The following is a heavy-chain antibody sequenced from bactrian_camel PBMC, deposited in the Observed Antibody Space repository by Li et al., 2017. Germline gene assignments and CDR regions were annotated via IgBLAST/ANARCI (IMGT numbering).Heavy chain of an antibody. CDR2: IYTEGGYT. CDR3: AADLRERTGWANPRAYAY. D-gene: IGHD5*01. CDR1: GFTFSSFY. J-gene: IGHJ4*01. V-gene: IGHV3-2*01. Sequence: HVQLVESGGGLVQPGGSLRLSCVASGFTFSSFYMSWVRQAPGKGLEWVSSIYTEGGYTYYADSVKGRFTISQVNGKNTVYLQMNSLRPEDTAMYYCAADLRERTGWANPRAYAYWGRGTQVTVS.